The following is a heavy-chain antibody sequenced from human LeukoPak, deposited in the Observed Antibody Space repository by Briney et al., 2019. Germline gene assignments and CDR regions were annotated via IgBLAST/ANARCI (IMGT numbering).Heavy chain of an antibody. J-gene: IGHJ4*02. Sequence: LALIYWNDDKRYSPSLKSRLTITKDTSKNQVVLTMTNMDPVDTATYYCAHSPGGSPAFDYWGQGTLVTVSS. V-gene: IGHV2-5*01. CDR3: AHSPGGSPAFDY. D-gene: IGHD1-26*01. CDR2: IYWNDDK.